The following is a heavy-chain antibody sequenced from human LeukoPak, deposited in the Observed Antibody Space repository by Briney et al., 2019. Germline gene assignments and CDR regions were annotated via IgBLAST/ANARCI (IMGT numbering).Heavy chain of an antibody. CDR2: IGTRHDT. CDR3: ARQFCSGSGCYYES. J-gene: IGHJ4*02. CDR1: GFTFSNYA. D-gene: IGHD3-22*01. V-gene: IGHV3-13*01. Sequence: PGGSLRLSCAGSGFTFSNYAIHWVRHATGQGLGWVSTIGTRHDTYYAASVKGRFTISREDAKNSVYLQMNSLRDGDTAVYYCARQFCSGSGCYYESWGQGTQVTVSS.